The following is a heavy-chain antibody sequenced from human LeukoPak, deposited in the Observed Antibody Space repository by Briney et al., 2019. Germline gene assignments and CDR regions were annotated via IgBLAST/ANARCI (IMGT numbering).Heavy chain of an antibody. CDR1: GGTFSIYA. V-gene: IGHV1-69*13. Sequence: ASVTVSCTASGGTFSIYAISWVRQAPGQGLEWMGGIIPIFGTADYAQKFQGRVTITADESTSTAYMELSSLRSEDTAVYYCARVGNSGSYLDYWGQGTLVTVSS. J-gene: IGHJ4*02. CDR3: ARVGNSGSYLDY. CDR2: IIPIFGTA. D-gene: IGHD1-26*01.